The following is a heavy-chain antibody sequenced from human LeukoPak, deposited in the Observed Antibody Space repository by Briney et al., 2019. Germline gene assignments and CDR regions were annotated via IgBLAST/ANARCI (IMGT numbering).Heavy chain of an antibody. Sequence: PGGSLRLSCAASGFTFSSYGMHWVRQAPGKGLEWVAFIRCDGSNKYYADSVKGRFTISRDNSKNTLYLQMNSLRAEDTAVYYCAKAAPHFDYWGQGTLVTVSS. V-gene: IGHV3-30*02. CDR2: IRCDGSNK. CDR1: GFTFSSYG. CDR3: AKAAPHFDY. J-gene: IGHJ4*02.